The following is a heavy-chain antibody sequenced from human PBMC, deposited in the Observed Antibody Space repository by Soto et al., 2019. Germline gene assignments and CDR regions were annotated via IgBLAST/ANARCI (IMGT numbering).Heavy chain of an antibody. D-gene: IGHD1-26*01. CDR3: ARGGATRYYYYYYGMDV. Sequence: SETLSLTCTVSGGSISSGDYYWSWLRQPPGKGLEWIGYIYYSGSTYYNPSLKSRVTISVDTSKNQFSLKLSSVTAADTAVYYCARGGATRYYYYYYGMDVWGQGTTVTVSS. V-gene: IGHV4-30-4*01. CDR1: GGSISSGDYY. CDR2: IYYSGST. J-gene: IGHJ6*02.